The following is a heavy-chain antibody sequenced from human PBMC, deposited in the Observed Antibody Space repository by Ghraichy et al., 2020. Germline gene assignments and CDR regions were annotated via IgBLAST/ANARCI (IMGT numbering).Heavy chain of an antibody. D-gene: IGHD2-21*01. Sequence: SQTLSLTCAVYGGSFSGYYWSWIRQPPGKGLEWIGEINHSGSTNYNPSLKSRVTISVDTSKNQFSLKLSSVTAADTAVYYCARGLNRVVIPPGWFDPWGQGTLVTVSS. CDR1: GGSFSGYY. CDR2: INHSGST. J-gene: IGHJ5*02. V-gene: IGHV4-34*01. CDR3: ARGLNRVVIPPGWFDP.